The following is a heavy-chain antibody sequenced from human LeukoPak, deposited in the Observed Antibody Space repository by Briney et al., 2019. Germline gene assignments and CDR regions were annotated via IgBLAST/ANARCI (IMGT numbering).Heavy chain of an antibody. CDR1: GFTFSNYA. CDR2: ISGSGGST. Sequence: GGSLRLSCVASGFTFSNYAMSWVRQAPGKGLEWVSAISGSGGSTYYADSVKGRFTISRDNSKNTLYLQMNSLRAGDTAVYYCAKDPIFSGSYGVFDSWGQGTLVTVSS. J-gene: IGHJ4*02. D-gene: IGHD1-26*01. CDR3: AKDPIFSGSYGVFDS. V-gene: IGHV3-23*01.